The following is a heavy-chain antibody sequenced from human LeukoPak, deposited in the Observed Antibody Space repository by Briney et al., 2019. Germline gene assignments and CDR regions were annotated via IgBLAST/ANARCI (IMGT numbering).Heavy chain of an antibody. Sequence: ASVTVSCKASGYTFTSYCIHWVRQAPGQGLEWMGIINPSGGSTTYAQKFRGRVTMTRDTSTSTVYMELSSLRSEDTAVYYCVSFVAAAGKEVDYWGQGTLVTVSS. CDR1: GYTFTSYC. J-gene: IGHJ4*02. D-gene: IGHD6-13*01. V-gene: IGHV1-46*01. CDR2: INPSGGST. CDR3: VSFVAAAGKEVDY.